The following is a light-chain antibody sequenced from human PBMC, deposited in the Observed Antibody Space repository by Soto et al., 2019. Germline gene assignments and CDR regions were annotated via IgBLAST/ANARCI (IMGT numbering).Light chain of an antibody. CDR2: GAS. CDR1: QSVRSNY. Sequence: EIVLTQSPGTLSLSPGERATLSCRASQSVRSNYLAWYRQTPGQAPRLLIYGASNRAAGIPDRFSGSGSGTVFSLIISRLEPEDCALYYCQQYGSSPWTFGQGTKVEIK. CDR3: QQYGSSPWT. J-gene: IGKJ1*01. V-gene: IGKV3-20*01.